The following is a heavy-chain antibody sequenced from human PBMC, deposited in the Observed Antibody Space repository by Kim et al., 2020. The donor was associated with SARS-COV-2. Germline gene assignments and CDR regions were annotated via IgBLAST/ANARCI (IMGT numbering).Heavy chain of an antibody. CDR3: ARVGDGDYVFRYFDY. CDR1: GFTFSSYS. J-gene: IGHJ4*02. CDR2: ISSSSSYI. V-gene: IGHV3-21*01. D-gene: IGHD4-17*01. Sequence: GGSLRLSCAASGFTFSSYSMNWVRQAPGKGLEWVSSISSSSSYIYYADSVKGRFTISRDNAKNSLYLQMNSLRAEDTAVYYCARVGDGDYVFRYFDYWGQGTLVTVSS.